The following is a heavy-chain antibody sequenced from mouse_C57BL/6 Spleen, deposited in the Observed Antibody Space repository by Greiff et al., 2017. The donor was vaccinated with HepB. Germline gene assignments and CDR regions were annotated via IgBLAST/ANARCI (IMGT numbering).Heavy chain of an antibody. Sequence: EVLLVESGGGLVQPGGSLSLSCAASGFTFTDYYMSWVRQPPGKALEWLGFIRNKANGYTTEYSASVKGRFTISRDNSQSILYLQMNALRAEDSATYYCARLRRDYAMDYWGQGTSVTVSS. D-gene: IGHD2-12*01. CDR2: IRNKANGYTT. J-gene: IGHJ4*01. CDR1: GFTFTDYY. V-gene: IGHV7-3*01. CDR3: ARLRRDYAMDY.